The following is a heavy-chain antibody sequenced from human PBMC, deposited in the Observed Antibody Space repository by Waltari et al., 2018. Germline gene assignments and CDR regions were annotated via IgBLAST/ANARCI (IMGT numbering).Heavy chain of an antibody. CDR1: GPTFRSYW. Sequence: EMQLVESGGGLVQPGGSLRLSCAASGPTFRSYWMHWVRQAHGKGLVGVSRIKRDGGGTTYADSVRGRFTTSRDNAKNTLFLQMNSLRGEDTAVYYCASHRPGGLGMDVWGQGTTVIVSS. V-gene: IGHV3-74*01. J-gene: IGHJ6*02. CDR3: ASHRPGGLGMDV. CDR2: IKRDGGGT.